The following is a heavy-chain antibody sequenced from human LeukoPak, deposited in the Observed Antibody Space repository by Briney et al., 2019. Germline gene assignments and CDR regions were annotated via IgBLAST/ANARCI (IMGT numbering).Heavy chain of an antibody. CDR2: INHSGST. Sequence: PSETLSLTCAVYGGSFSGYYWSWIRQPPGKGLEWIGEINHSGSTNYNPSLKCRVTISVDTSKNQFSLKLSSVTAADTAVYYCARGKQWLAYWGQGTLVTVSS. CDR1: GGSFSGYY. J-gene: IGHJ4*02. D-gene: IGHD6-19*01. V-gene: IGHV4-34*01. CDR3: ARGKQWLAY.